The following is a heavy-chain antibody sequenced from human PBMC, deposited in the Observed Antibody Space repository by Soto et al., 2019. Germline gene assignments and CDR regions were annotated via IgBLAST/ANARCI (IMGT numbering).Heavy chain of an antibody. Sequence: KTSETLSLTCTVSGRSISSGDYYWSWIRQPPGKGLEWIGYIYYSGSTYNNPSLQSRVTISVDTSKNQFSLKLSSVTAADTAVYYCASHMVRGVIPRDPFDTWGQGTLVTVSS. J-gene: IGHJ3*02. CDR3: ASHMVRGVIPRDPFDT. D-gene: IGHD3-10*01. CDR1: GRSISSGDYY. V-gene: IGHV4-30-4*01. CDR2: IYYSGST.